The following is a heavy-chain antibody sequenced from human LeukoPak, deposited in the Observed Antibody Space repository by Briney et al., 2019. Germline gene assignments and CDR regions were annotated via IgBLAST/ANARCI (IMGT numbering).Heavy chain of an antibody. J-gene: IGHJ4*02. CDR1: GFTFSSYS. CDR2: ISSSSSYI. Sequence: RGSLRLSCAASGFTFSSYSMNWVRQAPGKGLEWVSSISSSSSYIYYADSVKGRFTISRDNAKNSLYLQMNSLRAEDTAVYYCARGSSTVTTYDYWGQGTLVTVSS. D-gene: IGHD4-17*01. V-gene: IGHV3-21*01. CDR3: ARGSSTVTTYDY.